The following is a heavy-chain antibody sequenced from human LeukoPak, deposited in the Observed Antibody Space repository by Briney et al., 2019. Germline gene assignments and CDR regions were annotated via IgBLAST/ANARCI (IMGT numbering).Heavy chain of an antibody. CDR1: GFTFSNAW. Sequence: GGSLRLSCAASGFTFSNAWMSWVRQAPGKGLEWVGRIKSKTDGGTTDYAAPVKGRFTISRDDSKNTLYLQMNSLKTEDTAVYYCTTSFYDSSGYYFFYVDYWGQGTLVTVSS. V-gene: IGHV3-15*01. J-gene: IGHJ4*02. CDR2: IKSKTDGGTT. D-gene: IGHD3-22*01. CDR3: TTSFYDSSGYYFFYVDY.